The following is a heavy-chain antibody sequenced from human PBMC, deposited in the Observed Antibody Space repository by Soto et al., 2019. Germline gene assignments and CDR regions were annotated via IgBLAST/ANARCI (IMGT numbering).Heavy chain of an antibody. CDR3: ASGGVSTRTFDY. Sequence: GESLKISCKGSGYNFAGYWIAWVRQMPGKGLELMGIIYPSDSDTRYRPSFQGQVTISADKSISSAYLQWSSLRASDTAMYYCASGGVSTRTFDYWGQGTPVTVSS. CDR2: IYPSDSDT. D-gene: IGHD3-3*01. J-gene: IGHJ4*02. CDR1: GYNFAGYW. V-gene: IGHV5-51*01.